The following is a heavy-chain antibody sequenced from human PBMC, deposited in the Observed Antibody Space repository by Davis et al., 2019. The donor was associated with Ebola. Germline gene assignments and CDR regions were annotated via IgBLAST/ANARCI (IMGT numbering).Heavy chain of an antibody. Sequence: ASVKVSCKASGYTFTSYGISWVRQAPGQGLEWMGWISAYNGNTNYAQKLQGRVTMTTDTSKSTAYMELRSLRSDDTAGYYCARGVSDYYGSGSYFREPYYYYYYMDVWGKGTTVTVSS. CDR1: GYTFTSYG. J-gene: IGHJ6*03. D-gene: IGHD3-10*01. CDR3: ARGVSDYYGSGSYFREPYYYYYYMDV. CDR2: ISAYNGNT. V-gene: IGHV1-18*01.